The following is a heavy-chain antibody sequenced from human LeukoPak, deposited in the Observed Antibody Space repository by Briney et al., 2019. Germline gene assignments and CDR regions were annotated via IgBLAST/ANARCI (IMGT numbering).Heavy chain of an antibody. CDR2: ISGRGGNT. Sequence: GGSLRLSCAASGLTFNNYALTWIRQAPGKGLEWVSSISGRGGNTYYADSVKGRFTISRDDSKNTLYLQMNSLRAEDTAVYYCARKDPRGWLHDYWGQGTLVTVSS. D-gene: IGHD5-24*01. CDR3: ARKDPRGWLHDY. J-gene: IGHJ4*02. CDR1: GLTFNNYA. V-gene: IGHV3-23*01.